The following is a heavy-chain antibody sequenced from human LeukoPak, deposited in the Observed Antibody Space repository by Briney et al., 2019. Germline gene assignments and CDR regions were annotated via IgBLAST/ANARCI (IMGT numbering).Heavy chain of an antibody. V-gene: IGHV1-24*01. J-gene: IGHJ5*02. D-gene: IGHD4-23*01. CDR3: ATEGTTVVTPWFDP. CDR1: GYTLTELS. Sequence: SSVKVSCKVSGYTLTELSMHWVRQAPGKGLEWMGGFDPEDGETIYEQKFQGRVTMTEDTSTDTAYMELSSLRSEDTAVYYCATEGTTVVTPWFDPWGEGTLVTVSS. CDR2: FDPEDGET.